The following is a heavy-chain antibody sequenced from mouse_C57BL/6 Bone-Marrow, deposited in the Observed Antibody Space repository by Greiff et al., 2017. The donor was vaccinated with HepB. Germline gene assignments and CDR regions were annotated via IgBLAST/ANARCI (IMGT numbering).Heavy chain of an antibody. J-gene: IGHJ4*01. CDR2: IYPGSGST. D-gene: IGHD1-1*01. CDR3: VGSSYDYYAMDY. V-gene: IGHV1-55*01. CDR1: GYTFTSNW. Sequence: QVQLQQPGAELVKPGASVKMSCKASGYTFTSNWITWVKQRPGQGLEWIGDIYPGSGSTNYNEKFKSKATLTVDTSSSTAYMQLSSLTSEDSAVYYCVGSSYDYYAMDYWGQGTSVTVSS.